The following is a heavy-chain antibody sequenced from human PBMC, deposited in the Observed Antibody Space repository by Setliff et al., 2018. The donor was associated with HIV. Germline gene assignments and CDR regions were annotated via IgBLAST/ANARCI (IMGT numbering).Heavy chain of an antibody. CDR3: ARFREYYNFLAFP. Sequence: SETLSLTCTVSAGSIRSSTYYWAWIRQPPGKGLEWIGTIYYSGSTYYNPSLKSRVTISVDTSKNQFSLKLSSATAADTAVYYCARFREYYNFLAFPWGQGTLVTVSS. CDR2: IYYSGST. CDR1: AGSIRSSTYY. D-gene: IGHD3-3*01. V-gene: IGHV4-39*07. J-gene: IGHJ5*02.